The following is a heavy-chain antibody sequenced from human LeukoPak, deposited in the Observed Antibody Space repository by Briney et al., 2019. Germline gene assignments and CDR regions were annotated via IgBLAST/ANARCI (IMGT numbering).Heavy chain of an antibody. J-gene: IGHJ4*02. CDR3: ARDPLYSSGPISHDF. D-gene: IGHD3-22*01. Sequence: ASVKVSCKVSGYTFIGFYIHWVRQAPGQGLEWMGWINSNSGVPNYAQKFQGRVTMTRDTSISTAYIQLSSLRSDDTAVYYCARDPLYSSGPISHDFWGQGTLVTVSS. V-gene: IGHV1-2*02. CDR1: GYTFIGFY. CDR2: INSNSGVP.